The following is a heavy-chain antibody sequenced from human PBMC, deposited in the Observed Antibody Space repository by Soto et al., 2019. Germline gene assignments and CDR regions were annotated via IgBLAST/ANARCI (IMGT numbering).Heavy chain of an antibody. V-gene: IGHV1-58*01. Sequence: GXSVKVSCQASGFTFTSSAVQWVRQARGQRLEWIGWIVVGSGNTNYAQKLQERVTITRDMSTSTAYMELSSLRSEDTAVYYCAAGVGAVAGTGAFDIWGQGTMVTVPS. CDR2: IVVGSGNT. CDR1: GFTFTSSA. D-gene: IGHD6-19*01. CDR3: AAGVGAVAGTGAFDI. J-gene: IGHJ3*02.